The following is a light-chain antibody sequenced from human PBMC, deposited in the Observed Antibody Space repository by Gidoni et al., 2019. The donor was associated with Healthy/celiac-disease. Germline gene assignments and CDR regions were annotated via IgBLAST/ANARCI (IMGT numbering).Light chain of an antibody. CDR1: QSISSW. CDR2: DAS. Sequence: DIQMTQSPSTLSASVGGRVTITCRASQSISSWLAWYQQKPGKAPKLLIYDASSLESGVPSRFSGSGSGTEFTLTISSLQPDDFATYYCQQYNSRTFGQGTKVEIK. V-gene: IGKV1-5*01. J-gene: IGKJ1*01. CDR3: QQYNSRT.